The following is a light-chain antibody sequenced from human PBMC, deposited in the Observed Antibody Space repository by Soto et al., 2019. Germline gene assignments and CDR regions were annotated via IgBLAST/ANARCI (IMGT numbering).Light chain of an antibody. CDR2: EVF. CDR3: SSYTTPNTLYV. J-gene: IGLJ1*01. V-gene: IGLV2-14*01. CDR1: NSDVGGYNY. Sequence: QSALTQPASVSGSPGQSITIPCTGTNSDVGGYNYVSWYQHHPGKAPKLMIYEVFNRPSGVSSRFSGSKSGSTASLTISGLPAEDEADYYCSSYTTPNTLYVFGTGTKLTVL.